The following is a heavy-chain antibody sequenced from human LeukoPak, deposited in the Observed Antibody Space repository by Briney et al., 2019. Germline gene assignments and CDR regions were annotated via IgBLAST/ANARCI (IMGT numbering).Heavy chain of an antibody. CDR3: ASVYCSGGSCYPGPYDY. CDR1: GYTFTSYG. Sequence: GASVKVSCKASGYTFTSYGISWVRQAPGQGLEWMGWISAYNGSTNYAQKLQGRVTMTTDTSTSTAYMELRSLRSDDTAVYYCASVYCSGGSCYPGPYDYWGQGTLVTVSS. CDR2: ISAYNGST. V-gene: IGHV1-18*01. D-gene: IGHD2-15*01. J-gene: IGHJ4*02.